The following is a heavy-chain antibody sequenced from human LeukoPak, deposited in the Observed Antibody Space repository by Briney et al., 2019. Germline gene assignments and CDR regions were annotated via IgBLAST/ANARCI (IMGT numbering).Heavy chain of an antibody. Sequence: GGSLRLSCTASVFNFGGFAVSWFRQAPGKGLEWVGFIRSRAYGGTTEYAASVKGRFTISREDSKNIAYLQMNSLKTEETAVYYRSRSRRVFDYWGQGTLVTVSS. D-gene: IGHD6-13*01. CDR3: SRSRRVFDY. V-gene: IGHV3-49*03. CDR2: IRSRAYGGTT. CDR1: VFNFGGFA. J-gene: IGHJ4*02.